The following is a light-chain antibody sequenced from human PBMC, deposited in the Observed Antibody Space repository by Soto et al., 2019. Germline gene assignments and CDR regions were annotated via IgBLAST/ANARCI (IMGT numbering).Light chain of an antibody. CDR2: ASS. CDR3: QQYYKFPFT. Sequence: VIWMTQSPSLLSASTGDRVTISCRMSQDIISYLAWYQQKPGKAPELLIYASSTLQSGVTSRFTGSGSGTDFTLTISSLQSADFATYYCQQYYKFPFTFGQGTKLEI. V-gene: IGKV1D-8*01. J-gene: IGKJ2*01. CDR1: QDIISY.